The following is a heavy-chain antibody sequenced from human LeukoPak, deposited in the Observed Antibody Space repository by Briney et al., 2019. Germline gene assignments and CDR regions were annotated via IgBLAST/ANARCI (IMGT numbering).Heavy chain of an antibody. CDR3: ARSSIGYYYYYYMDV. CDR1: GGSISSSSYY. V-gene: IGHV4-39*07. J-gene: IGHJ6*03. D-gene: IGHD2-15*01. CDR2: IYYSGST. Sequence: SETLSLTCTVSGGSISSSSYYWGWIRQPPGKGLEWIGSIYYSGSTNYNPSLKSRVTISVDTSKNQFSLRLSSVTAADTAVYYCARSSIGYYYYYYMDVWGKGTTVTVSS.